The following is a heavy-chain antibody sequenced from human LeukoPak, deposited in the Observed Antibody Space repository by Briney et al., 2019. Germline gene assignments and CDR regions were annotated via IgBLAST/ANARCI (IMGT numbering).Heavy chain of an antibody. CDR2: IRYDGSNK. Sequence: GGSLRLSCAASGFTFSSYGMHWVRQAPGKGLEWVAFIRYDGSNKYYADSVKGRFTISRDNSKNTLYLQMNSLRAEDTAVYYCLDFPVVPAALGGFDPWGQGTLVTVSS. CDR3: LDFPVVPAALGGFDP. V-gene: IGHV3-30*02. J-gene: IGHJ5*02. D-gene: IGHD2-2*01. CDR1: GFTFSSYG.